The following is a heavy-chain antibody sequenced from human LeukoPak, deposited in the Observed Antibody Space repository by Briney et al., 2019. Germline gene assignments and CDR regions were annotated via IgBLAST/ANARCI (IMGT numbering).Heavy chain of an antibody. V-gene: IGHV4-38-2*01. Sequence: SETLSLTCSVSGHSISSGYYWGWIRQPPGKGLEWIGTMYHRGSTYYNPSLKSRVTMSGDTSKYHFSLKLSSVIAADAAVYYCARHRGDNSNPRYYFYYMDVWGKGTTVTVSS. D-gene: IGHD4-11*01. CDR2: MYHRGST. CDR1: GHSISSGYY. J-gene: IGHJ6*03. CDR3: ARHRGDNSNPRYYFYYMDV.